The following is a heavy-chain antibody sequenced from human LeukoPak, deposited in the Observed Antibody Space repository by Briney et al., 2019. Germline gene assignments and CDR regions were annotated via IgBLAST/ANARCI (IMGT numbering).Heavy chain of an antibody. J-gene: IGHJ4*02. Sequence: GGSLRLSCAASGFTFSSYAMSWVRQAPGKGLEWVSAISGSGGSTYYADSVKGRFTISRDNSKNTLYLQMNSLRAEDTALYYCARRVVGATTCFDYWGQGTLVTVSS. CDR2: ISGSGGST. CDR1: GFTFSSYA. CDR3: ARRVVGATTCFDY. V-gene: IGHV3-23*01. D-gene: IGHD1-26*01.